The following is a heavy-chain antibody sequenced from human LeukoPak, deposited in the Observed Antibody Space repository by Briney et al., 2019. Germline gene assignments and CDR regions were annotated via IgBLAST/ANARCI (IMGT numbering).Heavy chain of an antibody. Sequence: ASVKVSCKASGYTFTSYDINWVRQATGRGLEWMGWMNPNSGNTGYAQKFQGRVTMTRNTSISTAYMELSSLRSEDTAVYYCARGKAARPRRWFDPWGQGTLVTVSS. CDR3: ARGKAARPRRWFDP. D-gene: IGHD6-6*01. J-gene: IGHJ5*02. CDR2: MNPNSGNT. CDR1: GYTFTSYD. V-gene: IGHV1-8*01.